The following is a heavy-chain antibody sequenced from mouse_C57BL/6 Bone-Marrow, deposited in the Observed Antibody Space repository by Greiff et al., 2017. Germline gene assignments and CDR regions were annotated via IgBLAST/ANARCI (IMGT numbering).Heavy chain of an antibody. Sequence: QVQLQQSGAELVKPGASVKLSCKASGYTFTEYTIHWVKQRSGQGLAWIGWFYPGSGSIKYNEKFKDKATLTADKSYSTVYMELSRLTSEDSAVYFYASHGVANYYGRYYAMDYWGQGTSVTVSS. V-gene: IGHV1-62-2*01. CDR1: GYTFTEYT. D-gene: IGHD1-1*01. CDR3: ASHGVANYYGRYYAMDY. CDR2: FYPGSGSI. J-gene: IGHJ4*01.